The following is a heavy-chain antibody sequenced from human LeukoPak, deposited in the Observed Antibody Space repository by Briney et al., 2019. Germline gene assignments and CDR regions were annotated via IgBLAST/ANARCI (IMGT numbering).Heavy chain of an antibody. D-gene: IGHD3-22*01. CDR3: ARAGYYYDSSGYCSPSWEDYYYYKDV. CDR2: IYYSGST. CDR1: GGSISSYY. Sequence: PSETLSLTCTVSGGSISSYYWSWIRQPPGKGLEWIGYIYYSGSTNYNPSLKSRVTISVDTSKNQFSLKLSSVTAADTAVYYCARAGYYYDSSGYCSPSWEDYYYYKDVWGKGTTVTVSS. V-gene: IGHV4-59*01. J-gene: IGHJ6*03.